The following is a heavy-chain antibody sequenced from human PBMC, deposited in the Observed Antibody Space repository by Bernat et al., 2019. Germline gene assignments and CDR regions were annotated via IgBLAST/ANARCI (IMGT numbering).Heavy chain of an antibody. CDR1: GGSISSSNW. CDR2: IYHSGST. Sequence: QVQLQESGPGLVKPSRTLSLTCAVSGGSISSSNWWSWVRQPPGKGLEWIGEIYHSGSTNQNPTLKSRIIISVDKSNNQFSLKLTSVTAADTAVYYCARKTTMFDAFDVWGQGTMVTVSS. J-gene: IGHJ3*01. D-gene: IGHD3-10*02. CDR3: ARKTTMFDAFDV. V-gene: IGHV4-4*02.